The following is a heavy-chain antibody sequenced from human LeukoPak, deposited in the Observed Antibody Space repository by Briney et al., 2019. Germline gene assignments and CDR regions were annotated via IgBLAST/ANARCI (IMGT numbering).Heavy chain of an antibody. CDR3: ARSRRDYSSSPLGAFDI. V-gene: IGHV4-39*07. CDR2: IYYSGST. D-gene: IGHD6-13*01. CDR1: GGSIRSTSYY. J-gene: IGHJ3*02. Sequence: SETLSLTCSVSGGSIRSTSYYWGWIRQPPGKGLEWIGSIYYSGSTYYNSSLKSRLTMSLDTSKNQFSLKLSSVTAADTAVYYCARSRRDYSSSPLGAFDIWGQGTVVTVSS.